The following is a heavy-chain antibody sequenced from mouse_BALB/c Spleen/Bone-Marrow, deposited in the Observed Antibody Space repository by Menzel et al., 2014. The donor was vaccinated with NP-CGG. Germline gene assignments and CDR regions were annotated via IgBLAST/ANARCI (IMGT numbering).Heavy chain of an antibody. CDR1: GFDFSSYW. CDR2: INLDSNTI. CDR3: ARMGHYGWFAY. Sequence: EVQLQQSGGGLVQPGGSLKLSCAASGFDFSSYWMSWVRQAPGKGLEWIGEINLDSNTINYTPSLKDKFIISRDNAKNTLYLQMSKVRSEDTALYYCARMGHYGWFAYWGQGTLVTISA. J-gene: IGHJ3*01. V-gene: IGHV4-1*02. D-gene: IGHD1-1*01.